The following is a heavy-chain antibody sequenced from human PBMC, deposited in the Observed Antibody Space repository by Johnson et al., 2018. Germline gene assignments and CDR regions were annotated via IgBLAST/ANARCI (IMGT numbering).Heavy chain of an antibody. Sequence: QVQLVESGGGVVQPGRSLRLSCAASGFTFSSYGMHWVRQAPGKGLEWVAVISYDGSNKYYADSVKGRFTISRDNSKNTLYLQMNSLKAEDTAVYYFAKDWGPYGSGSYYPFYYYYYYDMDVWGKGTTVTVSS. D-gene: IGHD3-10*01. J-gene: IGHJ6*03. CDR2: ISYDGSNK. CDR3: AKDWGPYGSGSYYPFYYYYYYDMDV. CDR1: GFTFSSYG. V-gene: IGHV3-30*18.